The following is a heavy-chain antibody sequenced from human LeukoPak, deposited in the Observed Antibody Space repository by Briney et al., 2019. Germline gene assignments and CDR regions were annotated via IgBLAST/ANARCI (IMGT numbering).Heavy chain of an antibody. V-gene: IGHV1-69*13. D-gene: IGHD3-10*01. Sequence: ASVKVSFTASGGTFSIYAISWVRQAPGQGLEWMGGIIPIFGTANYAQKFQGRVTITADESTSTAYMELSSLRSEDTAVYYCARGRYGFGELLYRYYYYYMDVWGKGTTVTISS. CDR3: ARGRYGFGELLYRYYYYYMDV. CDR2: IIPIFGTA. J-gene: IGHJ6*03. CDR1: GGTFSIYA.